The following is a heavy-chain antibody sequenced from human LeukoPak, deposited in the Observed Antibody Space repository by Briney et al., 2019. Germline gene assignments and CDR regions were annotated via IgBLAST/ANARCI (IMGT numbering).Heavy chain of an antibody. D-gene: IGHD2-2*01. CDR3: ARDGDIVVVPAAFYWFDP. Sequence: ASVKVSCKASGYTFTGYYMHWVRQDPGQGLEWMGWINPNSGGTNYAQKFQGRVTMTRDTSISTAYMELSRLRSDDTAVYYCARDGDIVVVPAAFYWFDPWGQGTLVTVSS. CDR1: GYTFTGYY. CDR2: INPNSGGT. J-gene: IGHJ5*02. V-gene: IGHV1-2*02.